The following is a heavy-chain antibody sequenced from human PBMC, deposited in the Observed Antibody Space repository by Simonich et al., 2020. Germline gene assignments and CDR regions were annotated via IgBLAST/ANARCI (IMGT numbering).Heavy chain of an antibody. D-gene: IGHD5-12*01. CDR2: IYDSGGT. J-gene: IGHJ4*02. CDR1: VGSISSYY. CDR3: ARHDRWLQFYFDY. Sequence: QVQLQESGPGLVKPSETLSLTCTVSVGSISSYYWSWIRQPPGKGLGWIGYIYDSGGTNYTPSSKSRVTISVDTSTNQFSLKLSSVTAADTAVYYCARHDRWLQFYFDYWGQGTLVTVSS. V-gene: IGHV4-59*08.